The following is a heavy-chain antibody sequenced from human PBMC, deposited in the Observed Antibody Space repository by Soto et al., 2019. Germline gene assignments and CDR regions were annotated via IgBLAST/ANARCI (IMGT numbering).Heavy chain of an antibody. Sequence: PVGSLRLSCAASGFTFSDYYMSWIRQAPGKGLEWVSYISSSSSYTNYADSVKGRFTISRDNAKNSLYLQMNSLRAEDTAVYYCARDNRYSGYDFIRRYDYWGQGTLVTVSS. D-gene: IGHD5-12*01. CDR1: GFTFSDYY. CDR2: ISSSSSYT. CDR3: ARDNRYSGYDFIRRYDY. V-gene: IGHV3-11*06. J-gene: IGHJ4*02.